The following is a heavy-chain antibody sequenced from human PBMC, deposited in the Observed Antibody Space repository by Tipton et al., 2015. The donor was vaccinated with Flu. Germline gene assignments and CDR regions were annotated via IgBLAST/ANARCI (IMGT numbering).Heavy chain of an antibody. D-gene: IGHD1-1*01. Sequence: TLSLTCAVYGGSFSGYYWSWIRQPPGKGLEWIGEVNHSGSTNYNPSLKSRVTISVDTSKNQFSLKLSSVTAAATAVYYCARDLWNDRRAYYYYGVDVWGQGTTVTVPS. J-gene: IGHJ6*02. V-gene: IGHV4-34*01. CDR1: GGSFSGYY. CDR2: VNHSGST. CDR3: ARDLWNDRRAYYYYGVDV.